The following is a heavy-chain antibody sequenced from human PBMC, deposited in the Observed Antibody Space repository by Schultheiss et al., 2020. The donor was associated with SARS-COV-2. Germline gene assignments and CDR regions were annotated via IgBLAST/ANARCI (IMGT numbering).Heavy chain of an antibody. CDR3: ARAGTTFPRAEYYYYGMDV. D-gene: IGHD1-7*01. CDR2: ISSSGSTI. V-gene: IGHV3-11*04. Sequence: GGSLRLSCAASGFTFSDYYMSWIRQAPGKGLEWVSHISSSGSTIYYADSVKGRFTISRDNAKNSLYLQMNSLRAEDTAVYYCARAGTTFPRAEYYYYGMDVWGQGTTVTVSS. J-gene: IGHJ6*02. CDR1: GFTFSDYY.